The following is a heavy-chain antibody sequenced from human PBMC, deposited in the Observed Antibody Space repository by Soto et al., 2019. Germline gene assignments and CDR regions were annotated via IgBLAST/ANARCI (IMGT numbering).Heavy chain of an antibody. D-gene: IGHD5-12*01. CDR2: ISYSGST. V-gene: IGHV4-31*03. CDR1: GGSISSSGYY. CDR3: ARDADGYTSFAY. Sequence: QVQLQESGPGLVKPSQTLSLTCTVSGGSISSSGYYWSWIRQHPGKGLEWIGYISYSGSTYYNPSLKSRVSISVDTSKNQFSLKVSSVTAADTAVYYCARDADGYTSFAYWGQGTLVTVSS. J-gene: IGHJ4*02.